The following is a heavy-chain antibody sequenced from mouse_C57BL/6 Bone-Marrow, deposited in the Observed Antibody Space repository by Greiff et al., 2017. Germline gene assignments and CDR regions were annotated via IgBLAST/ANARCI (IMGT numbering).Heavy chain of an antibody. Sequence: QVHVKQPGAELVKPGASVKLSCKASGYTFTSYWITWVKQRPGQGLEWIGEIYPGSGSTNYNEKFKSKATLTVDTSSSTAYMQLSSLTSEDSAVYYCARSYYGTWFAYWGQGTLVTVSA. CDR2: IYPGSGST. CDR1: GYTFTSYW. V-gene: IGHV1-55*01. CDR3: ARSYYGTWFAY. D-gene: IGHD1-1*01. J-gene: IGHJ3*01.